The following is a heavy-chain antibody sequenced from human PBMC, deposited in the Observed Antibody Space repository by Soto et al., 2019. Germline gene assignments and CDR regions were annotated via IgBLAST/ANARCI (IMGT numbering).Heavy chain of an antibody. D-gene: IGHD5-18*01. CDR3: AIIGMATARRLNDY. V-gene: IGHV1-69*12. CDR1: GGTFSSYA. Sequence: QVQLVQSGAEVKKPGSSVKVSCKASGGTFSSYAISWVRQAPGQGLEWMGGIIPIFGTANYAQKFQGRVTINASESTSTAYMELSSLRSEDTAVYYCAIIGMATARRLNDYWGQGTLVTVSS. J-gene: IGHJ4*02. CDR2: IIPIFGTA.